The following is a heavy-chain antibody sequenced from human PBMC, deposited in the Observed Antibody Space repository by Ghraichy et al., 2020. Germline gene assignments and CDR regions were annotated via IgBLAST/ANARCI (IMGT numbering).Heavy chain of an antibody. CDR1: GFDFSSYW. J-gene: IGHJ4*02. CDR3: TRGAEENDY. Sequence: GGSLRLSCAASGFDFSSYWMHWVRQAPGKGLVWLARIKNDGTNANYADFVKGRFTVSRDNAKNTRYLQMTSLRADDTATYYCTRGAEENDYWGQGTLVTVSS. CDR2: IKNDGTNA. D-gene: IGHD4/OR15-4a*01. V-gene: IGHV3-74*01.